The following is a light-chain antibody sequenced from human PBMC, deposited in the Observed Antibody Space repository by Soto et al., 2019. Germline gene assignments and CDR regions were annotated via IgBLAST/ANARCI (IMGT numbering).Light chain of an antibody. CDR2: AAS. CDR3: QQYRNWPPLT. Sequence: EIVMTQSPATLSVSPGETATLSCRASQSVGSAVVWYQHKPGQAPRLLIVAASIRAPGVPGRFTGGGSGTEFTLTISSLQSEDFAVYYCQQYRNWPPLTFGGGTTVEIK. J-gene: IGKJ4*01. CDR1: QSVGSA. V-gene: IGKV3-15*01.